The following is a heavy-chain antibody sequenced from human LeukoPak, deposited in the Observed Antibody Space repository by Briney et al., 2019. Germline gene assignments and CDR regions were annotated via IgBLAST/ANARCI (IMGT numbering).Heavy chain of an antibody. CDR1: GYSLTRYW. Sequence: GESLKISCIGSGYSLTRYWISWVRQMPGKGLEWMGRIDPSDSYTNYSPSFQGHVTISADKSISTAYLQWSSLKASDTATYYCARRSGDSSSWVDYWGQGTLVTVSS. V-gene: IGHV5-10-1*01. CDR2: IDPSDSYT. CDR3: ARRSGDSSSWVDY. D-gene: IGHD6-13*01. J-gene: IGHJ4*02.